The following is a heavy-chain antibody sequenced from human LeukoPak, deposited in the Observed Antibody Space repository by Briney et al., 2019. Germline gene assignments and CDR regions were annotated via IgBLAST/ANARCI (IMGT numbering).Heavy chain of an antibody. CDR1: GYSISSGYY. D-gene: IGHD3-10*01. CDR2: IYHTGTT. CDR3: GRDLGGSGSYYYE. J-gene: IGHJ4*02. Sequence: PSETLSLTCAVSGYSISSGYYWGWLRRPPGKGLEWIASIYHTGTTYYNPSLKSRVTISLDTSKNQFSLKLSSVTAADTAVYYCGRDLGGSGSYYYEWGQGTLVTVSS. V-gene: IGHV4-38-2*02.